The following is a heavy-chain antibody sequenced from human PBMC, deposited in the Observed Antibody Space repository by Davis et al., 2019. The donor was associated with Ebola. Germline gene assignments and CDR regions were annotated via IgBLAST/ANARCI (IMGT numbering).Heavy chain of an antibody. J-gene: IGHJ6*02. D-gene: IGHD3-10*01. Sequence: GESLKISCSASGFTFSSYAMHWVRQAPGKGLEWVAVISYDGSNKYYADSVKGRFTISRDNSKNTLNLQMNSLRAEDTAVYYCARGVMGMVRGVRYYYYGMDVWGQGTTVTVSS. V-gene: IGHV3-30-3*01. CDR2: ISYDGSNK. CDR3: ARGVMGMVRGVRYYYYGMDV. CDR1: GFTFSSYA.